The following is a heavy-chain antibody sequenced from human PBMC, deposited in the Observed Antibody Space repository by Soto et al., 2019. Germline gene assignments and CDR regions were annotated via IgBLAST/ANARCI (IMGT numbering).Heavy chain of an antibody. CDR3: ASGLDPYSSCWPHAFDI. CDR1: SGSISSSNW. J-gene: IGHJ3*02. V-gene: IGHV4-4*02. D-gene: IGHD6-19*01. Sequence: QVQLQESGPGLVKPSGTLSLTCAVSSGSISSSNWWSWVRQPPGKGLEWIGEIYHSGSTNYNPSLNNRVTISVDNSNNQFSLKLSSVTAADTTVYYCASGLDPYSSCWPHAFDIWGQGTMVTVSS. CDR2: IYHSGST.